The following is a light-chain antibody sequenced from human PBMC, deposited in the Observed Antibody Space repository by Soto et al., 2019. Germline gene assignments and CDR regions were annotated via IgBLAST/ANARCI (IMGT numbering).Light chain of an antibody. CDR1: QSVSSN. CDR2: GAS. V-gene: IGKV3-15*01. J-gene: IGKJ2*01. CDR3: QQYNNWTPYT. Sequence: EIVMTQSPATLSVSPGERATLSCRASQSVSSNLAWYQQKPGQAPRLLIYGASTRATGIPARFSGTGSGTEFPLTISSLQSEDFAVYYCQQYNNWTPYTFGQGTKLGIK.